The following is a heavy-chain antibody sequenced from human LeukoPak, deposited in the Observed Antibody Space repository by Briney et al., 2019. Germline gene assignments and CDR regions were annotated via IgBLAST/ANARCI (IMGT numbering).Heavy chain of an antibody. J-gene: IGHJ4*02. CDR2: ISYDGSNK. V-gene: IGHV3-30*03. CDR1: GVTFSSYG. CDR3: VAEFDY. D-gene: IGHD6-13*01. Sequence: ARSLSLSCAASGVTFSSYGMHWVRQAPGKGLEWVAVISYDGSNKYYADSVKGRFTISRDNSKNTLYLQMNSLRAEDTAVYYCVAEFDYWGQGTLVTVSS.